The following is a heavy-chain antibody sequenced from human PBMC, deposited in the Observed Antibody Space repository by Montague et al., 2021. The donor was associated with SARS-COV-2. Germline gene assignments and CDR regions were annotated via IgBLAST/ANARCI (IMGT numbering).Heavy chain of an antibody. J-gene: IGHJ2*01. CDR2: FDHSGDT. Sequence: SETLSLTCSVSGGSISGHYWSWIRQPPGKGLEWIGNFDHSGDTKYNPSLKSRATISVDTSKNQFALRLHSVTAADTAVYYCAREFRIELWQTNWYFGLWGRGTLVPVPS. D-gene: IGHD3-16*01. CDR1: GGSISGHY. CDR3: AREFRIELWQTNWYFGL. V-gene: IGHV4-59*11.